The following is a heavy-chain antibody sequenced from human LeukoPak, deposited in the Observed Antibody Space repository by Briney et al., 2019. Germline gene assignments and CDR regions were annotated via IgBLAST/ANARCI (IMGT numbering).Heavy chain of an antibody. Sequence: GGSLRLSCATSGSTFSASAINWVRQASGKGLEWVGRIASKGKNYATEYAASVKGRFTISRDDSKNTAYLQMNSLKTEDTAVYYCSRSGGDGATGEWGQGTLVTVSS. D-gene: IGHD1-26*01. CDR2: IASKGKNYAT. V-gene: IGHV3-73*01. CDR1: GSTFSASA. J-gene: IGHJ4*02. CDR3: SRSGGDGATGE.